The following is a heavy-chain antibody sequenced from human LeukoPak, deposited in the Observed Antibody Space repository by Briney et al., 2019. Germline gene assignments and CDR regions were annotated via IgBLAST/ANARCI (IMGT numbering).Heavy chain of an antibody. CDR3: ARDMDSGPDFFDY. CDR2: INPSGGST. Sequence: ASVKVSCKASGYTFTSYYMHWVRQAPGQGLEWMGIINPSGGSTSYAQRFQGRVTMTRDTSTSTVYMELSRLRSDDTAVYYCARDMDSGPDFFDYWGLGTLVTVSS. CDR1: GYTFTSYY. J-gene: IGHJ4*02. D-gene: IGHD1-26*01. V-gene: IGHV1-46*01.